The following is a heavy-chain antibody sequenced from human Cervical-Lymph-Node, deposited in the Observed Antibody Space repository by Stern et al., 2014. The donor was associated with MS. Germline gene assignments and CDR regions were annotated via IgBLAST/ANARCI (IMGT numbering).Heavy chain of an antibody. CDR2: IYWDGDK. CDR3: LYAPPGDFLEDVFDI. V-gene: IGHV2-5*02. CDR1: GFSLRTNGVA. J-gene: IGHJ3*02. D-gene: IGHD4-17*01. Sequence: QVTLRESGPTLVKPTETLRLTCTFSGFSLRTNGVAVGWIRQTPGKALEFLALIYWDGDKRYNPSLKRRLTITTDTSQSQVVLKMPSLAPVDTATYYCLYAPPGDFLEDVFDIWGQGTMVTISS.